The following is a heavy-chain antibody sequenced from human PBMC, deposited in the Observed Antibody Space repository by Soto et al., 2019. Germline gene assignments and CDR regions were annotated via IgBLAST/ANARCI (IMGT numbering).Heavy chain of an antibody. V-gene: IGHV4-34*01. D-gene: IGHD6-13*01. CDR2: INHSGST. CDR1: GGSFSGYY. J-gene: IGHJ4*02. CDR3: ARARPLIAAAGNGVDY. Sequence: SETLSLTCAVYGGSFSGYYWSWIRQPPGKGLEWIGEINHSGSTNYNPSLKSRVTISVDTSKNQFSLKLSSVTAADTAVYYCARARPLIAAAGNGVDYWGQGTLVTV.